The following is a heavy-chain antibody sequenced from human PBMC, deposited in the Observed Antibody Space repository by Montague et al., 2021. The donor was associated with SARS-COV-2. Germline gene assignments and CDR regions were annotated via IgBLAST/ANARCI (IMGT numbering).Heavy chain of an antibody. CDR1: GFTFSSYD. Sequence: SLRLSCAASGFTFSSYDMHWVRQAPGKGLEWVAVIWYDGSNQYYVDSVKGRFTISRDNSKNTLYLQMNSLRAEDTAVYYCAREHSAPRWFGEYNRYGMDVWGQGTTVTVSS. CDR3: AREHSAPRWFGEYNRYGMDV. J-gene: IGHJ6*02. D-gene: IGHD3-10*01. V-gene: IGHV3-33*08. CDR2: IWYDGSNQ.